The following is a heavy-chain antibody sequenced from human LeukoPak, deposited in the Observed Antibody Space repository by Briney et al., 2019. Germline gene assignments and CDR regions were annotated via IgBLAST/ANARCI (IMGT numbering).Heavy chain of an antibody. J-gene: IGHJ4*02. D-gene: IGHD4-23*01. CDR1: GFPFSKAW. Sequence: GGSLRLSWVASGFPFSKAWMDWVRQSPGKGLEWVGRIKSNSAGGTTDYAAPVKGRFSISRDDSKNTLYLQMDSLISEDTAVYYCGDVGTTPWTPNWGQGTLVTVSS. CDR2: IKSNSAGGTT. V-gene: IGHV3-15*01. CDR3: GDVGTTPWTPN.